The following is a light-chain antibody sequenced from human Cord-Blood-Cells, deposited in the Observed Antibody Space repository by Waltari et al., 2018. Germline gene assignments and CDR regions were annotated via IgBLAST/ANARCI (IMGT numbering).Light chain of an antibody. J-gene: IGLJ3*02. CDR2: EGS. CDR3: CSYAGSSTWV. Sequence: QSALTQPASVSGSPGQSITISCTGPSSDVGRYNLFSWYQQHPGKAPKLMIDEGSKRPSGVSNRFSGSKSGNTASLTISGLQAEDEADYYCCSYAGSSTWVFGGGTKLTVL. CDR1: SSDVGRYNL. V-gene: IGLV2-23*01.